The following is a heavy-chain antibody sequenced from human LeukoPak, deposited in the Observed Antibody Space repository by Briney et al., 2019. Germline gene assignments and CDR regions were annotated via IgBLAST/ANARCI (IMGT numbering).Heavy chain of an antibody. J-gene: IGHJ4*02. CDR1: GVSITDNW. CDR2: ILHTGPT. Sequence: PSGTLSLTCAVSGVSITDNWWSWVRQPPGKGLEWIGEILHTGPTNFNPSLKSRVTISMDKSKNQLSLRLNSVTAADTAIYYCVRGGTYYLPYWGQGILVTVSS. D-gene: IGHD1-26*01. CDR3: VRGGTYYLPY. V-gene: IGHV4-4*02.